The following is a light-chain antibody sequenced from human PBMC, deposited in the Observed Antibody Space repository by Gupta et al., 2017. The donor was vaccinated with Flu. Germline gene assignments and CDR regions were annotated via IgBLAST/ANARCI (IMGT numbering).Light chain of an antibody. CDR1: SGNIDSSY. CDR2: EDK. V-gene: IGLV6-57*01. CDR3: QSYDSSALWV. Sequence: SGNIDSSYVQLYQQRPCSSPTTVIFEDKARPSGVPDRFSGSIDTSSNSASLTISGLETADEADYYCQSYDSSALWVFGGGTKLTVL. J-gene: IGLJ3*02.